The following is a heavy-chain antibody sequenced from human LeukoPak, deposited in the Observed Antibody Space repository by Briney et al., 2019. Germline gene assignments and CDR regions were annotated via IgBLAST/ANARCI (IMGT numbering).Heavy chain of an antibody. D-gene: IGHD6-6*01. J-gene: IGHJ4*02. Sequence: GASVKVSCKASGYTFTSYGISWVRQAPGQGLEWMGWISAYNGNTNYAQKLQGRVTMTTDTSTSTAYMELRSLRSDDTAVYYCARTRLSSSAKTYFDYWGQGTLVTVSS. CDR2: ISAYNGNT. V-gene: IGHV1-18*01. CDR1: GYTFTSYG. CDR3: ARTRLSSSAKTYFDY.